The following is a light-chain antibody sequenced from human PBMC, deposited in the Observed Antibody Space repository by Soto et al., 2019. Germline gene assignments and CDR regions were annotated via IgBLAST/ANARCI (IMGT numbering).Light chain of an antibody. CDR2: DAF. CDR1: QSVSSY. V-gene: IGKV3-11*01. J-gene: IGKJ3*01. CDR3: QQRNNWPLFT. Sequence: EIVLTQSPATLSLSPGERATLSCRASQSVSSYLAWYQQKPGQAPRLLIYDAFNRATGIPARFSGSGSGTDFTLTISRLEPEDFAVYYCQQRNNWPLFTFGPGTKVDIK.